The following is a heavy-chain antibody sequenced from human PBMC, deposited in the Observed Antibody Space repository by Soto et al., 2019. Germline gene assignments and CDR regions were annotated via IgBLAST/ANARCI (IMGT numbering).Heavy chain of an antibody. J-gene: IGHJ4*02. V-gene: IGHV3-15*07. CDR2: IKNKTDGGTT. Sequence: EVQLVESGGGLVKPGGCLRLSCAASGFTFSNAWMEWVRQAPGKWLEWVGRIKNKTDGGTTDYAARVQGRFTISREDSKNTLYPQMNSLKTEYTAVDYCIFRCPYYFDYWGQGTLVTVSS. CDR1: GFTFSNAW. CDR3: IFRCPYYFDY.